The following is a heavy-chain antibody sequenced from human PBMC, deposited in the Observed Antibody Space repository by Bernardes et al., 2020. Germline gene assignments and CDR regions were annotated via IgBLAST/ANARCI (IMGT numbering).Heavy chain of an antibody. V-gene: IGHV4-34*01. CDR1: GVSFSGYY. Sequence: SESLSLTCAVYGVSFSGYYLSWIRQPPGKGLEWIGEINHSGSTNYNPSLKSRVTISVDTSKNQFSLKLSSVTAADTAVYYCARGRTHRGVGYYQPEYFQHWGQGTLVTVSS. J-gene: IGHJ1*01. CDR2: INHSGST. CDR3: ARGRTHRGVGYYQPEYFQH. D-gene: IGHD3-22*01.